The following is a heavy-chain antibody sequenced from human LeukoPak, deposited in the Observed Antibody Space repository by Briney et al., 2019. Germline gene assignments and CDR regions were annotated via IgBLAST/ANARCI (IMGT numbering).Heavy chain of an antibody. J-gene: IGHJ4*02. CDR1: GASISSYY. D-gene: IGHD6-13*01. Sequence: PSETLSLTCTVSGASISSYYWSWIRQPPGKGLEWIGYIYYSGSTNYNPSLKSRVTISVDTSKNQFSLKLNSVTAAVTAVYYCARSRSSSWFLFDYWGQGTLVTVSS. V-gene: IGHV4-59*01. CDR3: ARSRSSSWFLFDY. CDR2: IYYSGST.